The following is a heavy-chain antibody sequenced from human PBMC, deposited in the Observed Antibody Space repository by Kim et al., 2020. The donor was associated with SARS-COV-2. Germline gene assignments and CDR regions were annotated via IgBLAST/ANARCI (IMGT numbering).Heavy chain of an antibody. J-gene: IGHJ5*02. CDR3: ARRRDGYNYYWFDP. V-gene: IGHV3-53*01. CDR1: GFTVSSNY. D-gene: IGHD5-12*01. CDR2: IYSGGST. Sequence: PGGSLRLSCAASGFTVSSNYMSWVRQAPGKGLEWVSVIYSGGSTYYADSVKGRFTISRDNSKNTLYLQMNSLRAEDTAVYYCARRRDGYNYYWFDPWGQGTLVTVSS.